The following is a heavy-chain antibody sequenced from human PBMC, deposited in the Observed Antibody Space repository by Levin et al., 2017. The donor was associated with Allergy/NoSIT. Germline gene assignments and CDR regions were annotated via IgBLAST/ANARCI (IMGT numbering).Heavy chain of an antibody. CDR2: IYTSGST. CDR1: GGSISSGSYY. J-gene: IGHJ4*02. V-gene: IGHV4-61*02. D-gene: IGHD3-10*01. Sequence: LRLSCTVSGGSISSGSYYWSWIRQPAGKGLEWIGRIYTSGSTNYNPSLKSRVTISVDTSKNQFSLKLSSVTAADTAVYYCARGYYGAGTDYWGQGTLVTVSS. CDR3: ARGYYGAGTDY.